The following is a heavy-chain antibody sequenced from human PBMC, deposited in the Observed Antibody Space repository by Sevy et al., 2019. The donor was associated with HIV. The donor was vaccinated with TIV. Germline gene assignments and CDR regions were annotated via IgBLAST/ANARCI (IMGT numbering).Heavy chain of an antibody. J-gene: IGHJ6*02. CDR3: AREGGSTGGYYYAMDV. V-gene: IGHV3-7*01. Sequence: GGSLRLSCAASGFTFSSYWMSWVRQAPGKGLEWVANIKQDGSEKYYVDSVKGRLTISRDNAKNSLYLQMNSLRAEDTAVYYCAREGGSTGGYYYAMDVWGQGTTVTVSS. CDR1: GFTFSSYW. D-gene: IGHD3-16*01. CDR2: IKQDGSEK.